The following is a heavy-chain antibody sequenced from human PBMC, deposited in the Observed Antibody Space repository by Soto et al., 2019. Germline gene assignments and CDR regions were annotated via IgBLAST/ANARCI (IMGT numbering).Heavy chain of an antibody. CDR3: AREFEPAAFLGYYYYYGMDV. Sequence: GGSLRLSCAASGFTISSYWMSWVRQAPGKGLEWVANIKQDGSEKYYVDSVKGRFTISRDNAKNSLYLQMNSLRAEDTAVYYCAREFEPAAFLGYYYYYGMDVWGQGTTVTVSS. J-gene: IGHJ6*02. D-gene: IGHD2-2*01. CDR2: IKQDGSEK. CDR1: GFTISSYW. V-gene: IGHV3-7*05.